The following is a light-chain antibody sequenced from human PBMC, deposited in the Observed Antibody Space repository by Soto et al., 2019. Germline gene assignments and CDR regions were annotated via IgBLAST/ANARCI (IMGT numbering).Light chain of an antibody. CDR3: QQYSNWPLLS. V-gene: IGKV3-15*01. J-gene: IGKJ4*01. CDR1: QSVGSN. CDR2: GAS. Sequence: EVLLTQSPSTLSVSPGALATLSCRASQSVGSNLAWYQQKPGQTPRVLIYGASTRAIGIPARFSGSGFGTEFTLTISSLQSEDFVVYYCQQYSNWPLLSFGGGTKVDIK.